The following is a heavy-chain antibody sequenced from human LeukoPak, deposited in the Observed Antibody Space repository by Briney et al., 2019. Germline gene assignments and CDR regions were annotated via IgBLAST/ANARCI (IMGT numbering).Heavy chain of an antibody. Sequence: PGGSLRLSCAASGFTFSSYSMNWVRQAPGKGLEWVSYISSSSSTIYYADSVKGRFTISRDNAKNSLYLQMNSLRAEDTAVYYCARQYCSSTSCYFDYWGQGTLVTVSS. CDR2: ISSSSSTI. D-gene: IGHD2-2*01. V-gene: IGHV3-48*04. CDR3: ARQYCSSTSCYFDY. CDR1: GFTFSSYS. J-gene: IGHJ4*02.